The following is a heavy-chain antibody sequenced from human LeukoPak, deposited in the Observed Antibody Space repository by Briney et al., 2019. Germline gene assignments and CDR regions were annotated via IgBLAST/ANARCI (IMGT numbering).Heavy chain of an antibody. J-gene: IGHJ4*02. D-gene: IGHD3-10*01. CDR1: GYTFTDYY. CDR3: ARDLSYYGSGSYYFDY. CDR2: INPKSGGT. V-gene: IGHV1-2*02. Sequence: ASVKVSCKASGYTFTDYYMHWVRQAPGQGPEWMGWINPKSGGTNYVQKFQGRVTMTRDTSINTAYMELSRLSSDDTAVYYCARDLSYYGSGSYYFDYWGQGNLVIVSS.